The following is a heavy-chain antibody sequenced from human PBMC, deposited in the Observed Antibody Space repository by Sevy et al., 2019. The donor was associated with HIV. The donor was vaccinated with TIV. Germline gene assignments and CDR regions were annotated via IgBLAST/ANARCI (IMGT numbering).Heavy chain of an antibody. Sequence: GGSLRLSCAASGFTFDDYTMHWVRQAPGKGLEWVSLISWDGGSTYYADSVKGRFTISRDNSKNSLYLQMNSLRTEDTALYYCAKADFGTIFGSGMDYWGQGTLVTVSS. CDR3: AKADFGTIFGSGMDY. D-gene: IGHD3-3*01. J-gene: IGHJ4*02. CDR1: GFTFDDYT. V-gene: IGHV3-43*01. CDR2: ISWDGGST.